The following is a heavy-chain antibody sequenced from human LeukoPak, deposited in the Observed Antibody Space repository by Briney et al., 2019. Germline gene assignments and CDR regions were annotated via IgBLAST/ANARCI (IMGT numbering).Heavy chain of an antibody. J-gene: IGHJ4*02. CDR3: ARDPMVFQMYYFDY. CDR1: GFTFSSYS. Sequence: PGGSLRLSCAASGFTFSSYSMNWIRQPPGKGLEWIGEINHSGSTNYNPSLKSRVTISVDTSKDQFSLKLSSVTAADTAVYYCARDPMVFQMYYFDYWGQGTLVTVSS. CDR2: INHSGST. D-gene: IGHD2-8*01. V-gene: IGHV4-34*01.